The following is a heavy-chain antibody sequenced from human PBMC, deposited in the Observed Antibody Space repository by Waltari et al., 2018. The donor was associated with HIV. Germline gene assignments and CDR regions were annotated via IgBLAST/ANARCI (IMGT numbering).Heavy chain of an antibody. CDR3: AKDNRDPLGTLWY. V-gene: IGHV3-23*01. CDR2: ISGSGGST. Sequence: EVQLLESGGGLVQPGGSLRLSCAASGFTFSSCAMSWVRQAPGKGLEWVSLISGSGGSTYYADSVKGRFTISRDNSKNTLYLQMNSLRAEDTAVYYCAKDNRDPLGTLWYWGQGTLVTVSS. J-gene: IGHJ4*02. CDR1: GFTFSSCA. D-gene: IGHD2-21*01.